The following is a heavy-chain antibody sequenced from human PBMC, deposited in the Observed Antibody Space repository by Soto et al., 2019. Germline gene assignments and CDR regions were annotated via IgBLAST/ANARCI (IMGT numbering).Heavy chain of an antibody. V-gene: IGHV5-10-1*01. CDR2: IDPSDSYT. D-gene: IGHD3-16*01. CDR1: GYSFTSHW. CDR3: ARQRRSYGNWFDP. Sequence: PGESLKISCKGSGYSFTSHWISWVRQMPGKGLEWMGRIDPSDSYTNYSPSFQGHVTISADKSISTAYLQWSSLKASDTAMYYCARQRRSYGNWFDPWGQGTLVTVSS. J-gene: IGHJ5*02.